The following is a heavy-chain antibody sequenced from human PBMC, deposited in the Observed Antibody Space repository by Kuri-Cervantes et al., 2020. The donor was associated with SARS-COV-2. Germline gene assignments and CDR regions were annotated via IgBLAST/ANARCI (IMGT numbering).Heavy chain of an antibody. D-gene: IGHD4-17*01. V-gene: IGHV3-48*03. CDR1: GFSFSMYW. CDR2: ISSSGSTI. Sequence: GGSLRLSCAASGFSFSMYWMSWVRQAPGKGLEWVSYISSSGSTIYYADSVKGRFTISRDNAKNSLYLQMNSLRAEDTAVYYCARAPTVTLDYWGQGTLVTVSS. CDR3: ARAPTVTLDY. J-gene: IGHJ4*02.